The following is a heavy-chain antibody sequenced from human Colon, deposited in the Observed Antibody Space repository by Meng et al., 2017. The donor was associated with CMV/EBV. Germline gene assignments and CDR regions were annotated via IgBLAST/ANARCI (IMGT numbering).Heavy chain of an antibody. D-gene: IGHD1-26*01. Sequence: VQLVESGAEVKRPGASVKVSCKTSGYTFSDYHIHWVRQAPGQGLEWMGWINSNSGATDYAQKFQGRFTMTRDTSITTVYMELSSLRSDDTAVYYCVRDPSGSRVPFDYWGQGSLVTVSS. CDR1: GYTFSDYH. J-gene: IGHJ4*02. CDR2: INSNSGAT. V-gene: IGHV1-2*02. CDR3: VRDPSGSRVPFDY.